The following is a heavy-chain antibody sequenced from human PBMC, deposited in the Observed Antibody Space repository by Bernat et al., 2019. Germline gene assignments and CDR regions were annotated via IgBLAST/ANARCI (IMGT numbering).Heavy chain of an antibody. CDR3: ARRSLAGDFDWLSSPTYYYYMDV. J-gene: IGHJ6*03. CDR2: IYYSGST. D-gene: IGHD3-9*01. Sequence: QLQLQESGPGLVKPSETLSLTCTVSGGSISSSSYYWGWIRQPPGKGLEWIGSIYYSGSTYYNPSLKSRVTISVDTSKNQFSLKLSSVTAADTAVYYCARRSLAGDFDWLSSPTYYYYMDVWGKGTTVTVSS. V-gene: IGHV4-39*01. CDR1: GGSISSSSYY.